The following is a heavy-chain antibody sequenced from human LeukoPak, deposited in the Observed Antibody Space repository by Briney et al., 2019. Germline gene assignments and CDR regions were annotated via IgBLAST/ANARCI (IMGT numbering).Heavy chain of an antibody. CDR2: INHSGST. J-gene: IGHJ4*02. Sequence: SETLSLTCAVYGGSFVGYYCSWIRQPPGKGLEWIGEINHSGSTNYNPSLKSRVTISVDTSKNQFSLKLSSVTAADTAVYYCARGLTIVRGVIAEPDYWGQGTLVTVSS. V-gene: IGHV4-34*01. CDR1: GGSFVGYY. CDR3: ARGLTIVRGVIAEPDY. D-gene: IGHD3-10*01.